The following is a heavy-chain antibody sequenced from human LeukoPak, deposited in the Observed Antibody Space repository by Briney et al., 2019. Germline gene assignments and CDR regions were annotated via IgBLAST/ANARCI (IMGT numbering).Heavy chain of an antibody. V-gene: IGHV4-34*01. J-gene: IGHJ4*02. CDR1: GGSFSPYY. D-gene: IGHD2-21*02. Sequence: SETLSLTCAVYGGSFSPYYWSWIRQPPGKGLEWIGEINHSGSTNYNPSLKSRVTISADTSKNQFSLKLSSVTAADTAVYYCARVRGDLSIDYWGQGNLVTVSS. CDR3: ARVRGDLSIDY. CDR2: INHSGST.